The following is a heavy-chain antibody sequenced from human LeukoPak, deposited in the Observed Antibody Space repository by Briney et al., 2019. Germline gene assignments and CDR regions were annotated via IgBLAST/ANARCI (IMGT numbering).Heavy chain of an antibody. Sequence: SETLSLTCTVSGGSISSYYWSWIRQPAGKGLEWIGRIYTSGSTNYNPSLKSRVTMSVDTSKNQFSLKLSSVTAADTAVYYCARGPTTGYYYYMDVWGKGTTVTVSS. CDR1: GGSISSYY. D-gene: IGHD1-14*01. V-gene: IGHV4-4*07. J-gene: IGHJ6*03. CDR2: IYTSGST. CDR3: ARGPTTGYYYYMDV.